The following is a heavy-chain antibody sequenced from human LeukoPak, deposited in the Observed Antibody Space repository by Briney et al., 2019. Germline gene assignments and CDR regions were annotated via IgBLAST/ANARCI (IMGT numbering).Heavy chain of an antibody. V-gene: IGHV3-66*01. Sequence: GGSLRLSCAASGFTVSSNYMSWVRQAPGKGLEWVSVIYSGGSTYYADSVKGRFTISRDNSKNTLYLQMNSLRAEDTAVYYCARSECSRTPFDYWGQGTLVTVSS. CDR3: ARSECSRTPFDY. CDR2: IYSGGST. CDR1: GFTVSSNY. J-gene: IGHJ4*02. D-gene: IGHD6-6*01.